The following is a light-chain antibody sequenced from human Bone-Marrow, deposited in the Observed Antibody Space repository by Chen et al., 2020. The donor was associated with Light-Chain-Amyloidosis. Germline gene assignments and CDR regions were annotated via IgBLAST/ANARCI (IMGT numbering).Light chain of an antibody. CDR1: TSDGGGYNY. V-gene: IGLV2-14*03. CDR3: SSYLSGSSLV. Sequence: QSALTQPASVSGSPGQSITISCTGTTSDGGGYNYVSWYQRHPGKAPQLLIFDVSNRPSGVSNRVSGSKSGNTASLTISGLQADDEAVYYCSSYLSGSSLVFGGGTKLTVL. J-gene: IGLJ2*01. CDR2: DVS.